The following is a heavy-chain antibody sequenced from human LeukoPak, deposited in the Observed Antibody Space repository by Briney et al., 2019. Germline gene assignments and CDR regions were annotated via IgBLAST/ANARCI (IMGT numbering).Heavy chain of an antibody. CDR2: INHSGST. J-gene: IGHJ4*02. Sequence: SETLSLTCTVSGDSISSSSSGYYWGWIRQPPGKGLEWIGEINHSGSTNYNPSLKSRVTISVDTSKNQFSLKLSSVTAADTAVYYCASDPYYDSSGGLFDYWGQGTLVTVSS. V-gene: IGHV4-39*07. CDR1: GDSISSSSSGYY. D-gene: IGHD3-22*01. CDR3: ASDPYYDSSGGLFDY.